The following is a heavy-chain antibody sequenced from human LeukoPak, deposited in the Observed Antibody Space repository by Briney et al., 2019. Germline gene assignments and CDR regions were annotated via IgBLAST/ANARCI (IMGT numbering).Heavy chain of an antibody. Sequence: PSETLSLTCTVSGGSISSRNYYWGWIRQPPGKGLEWIGYIYYSGSTNYNPSLKSRVTISVDTSKNQFSLKLSSVTAADTAVYYCARHGKVYGSGSYYNANDAFDIWGQGTMVTVSS. D-gene: IGHD3-10*01. J-gene: IGHJ3*02. V-gene: IGHV4-61*05. CDR3: ARHGKVYGSGSYYNANDAFDI. CDR1: GGSISSRNYY. CDR2: IYYSGST.